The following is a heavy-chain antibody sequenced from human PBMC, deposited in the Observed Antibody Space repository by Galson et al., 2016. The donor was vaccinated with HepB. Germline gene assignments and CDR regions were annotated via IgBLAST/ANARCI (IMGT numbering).Heavy chain of an antibody. CDR3: ARPSQIAAAISSPLEY. D-gene: IGHD6-13*01. V-gene: IGHV1-69*06. J-gene: IGHJ4*02. CDR2: IVPIYGTT. CDR1: GGPLNVFS. Sequence: SVKVSCKASGGPLNVFSINWVRQAPGQGLEWMGRIVPIYGTTEYAQKFQGRATFTADKSTSTVDMDLSGLTSEDTAVYYCARPSQIAAAISSPLEYWGQGTLVTVSS.